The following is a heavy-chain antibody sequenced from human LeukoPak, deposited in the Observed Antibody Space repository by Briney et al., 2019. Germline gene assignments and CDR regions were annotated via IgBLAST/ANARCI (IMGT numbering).Heavy chain of an antibody. CDR2: IFNSGDT. J-gene: IGHJ3*02. V-gene: IGHV3-53*01. CDR3: ARDPAPATGAFDI. Sequence: GGSLRLSCAASGFTLSSYWMSWVRQAPGKGLEWVSVIFNSGDTYYADSVKGRFTISRDTSKNTLYLQMNSLGVDDTAVYYCARDPAPATGAFDIWGQGTMVIIS. D-gene: IGHD1-1*01. CDR1: GFTLSSYW.